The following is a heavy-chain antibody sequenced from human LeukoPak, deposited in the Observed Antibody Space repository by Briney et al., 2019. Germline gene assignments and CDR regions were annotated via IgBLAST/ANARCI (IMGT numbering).Heavy chain of an antibody. CDR2: MNPNSGNT. Sequence: GASVKVSCKASGYTFTSYDINWVRQATGQGLEWMGWMNPNSGNTGYAQKFQGRVTMTRNTSISTAYMELSSLRSEDTAVYYCARVRYCSGGSCYYMDVWGKGTTVTVSS. CDR3: ARVRYCSGGSCYYMDV. CDR1: GYTFTSYD. V-gene: IGHV1-8*01. D-gene: IGHD2-15*01. J-gene: IGHJ6*03.